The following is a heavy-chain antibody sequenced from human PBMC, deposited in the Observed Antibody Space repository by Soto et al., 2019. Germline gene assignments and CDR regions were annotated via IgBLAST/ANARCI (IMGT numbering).Heavy chain of an antibody. CDR2: VSKDGSNT. D-gene: IGHD1-26*01. CDR1: GFTFSFFA. CDR3: ARDIWWEPGVDAFDV. Sequence: QVQLVESGGGVVQPGRSLRLSCAASGFTFSFFAMHWVRQAPGKGLEWVAVVSKDGSNTYYADSAKGRFTISRDNPKNTLYLQMNHLRAEDTAVYYCARDIWWEPGVDAFDVWGQGKMVTVSP. J-gene: IGHJ3*01. V-gene: IGHV3-30-3*01.